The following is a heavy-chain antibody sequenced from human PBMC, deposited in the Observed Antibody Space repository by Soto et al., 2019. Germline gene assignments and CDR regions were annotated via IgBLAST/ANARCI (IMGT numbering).Heavy chain of an antibody. CDR3: AKEMYYYDSSGYYYVGNNWFDP. D-gene: IGHD3-22*01. CDR1: GFTFSSYA. J-gene: IGHJ5*02. V-gene: IGHV3-23*01. CDR2: ISGSGGST. Sequence: LRLSCAASGFTFSSYAMSWVRQAPGKGLEWVSAISGSGGSTYYADSVKGRFTISRDNSKNTLYLQMNSLRAEDTAVYYCAKEMYYYDSSGYYYVGNNWFDPWGQGTLVTLSS.